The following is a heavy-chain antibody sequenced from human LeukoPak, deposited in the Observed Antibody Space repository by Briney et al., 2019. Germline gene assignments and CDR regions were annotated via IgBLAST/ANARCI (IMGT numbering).Heavy chain of an antibody. CDR3: ARDRREYCSDTSCYPQNYFDY. V-gene: IGHV4-61*01. Sequence: SETLSLTCTVSGVSVSSGSYYWNWIRQPPGKGLEWIGHIYYSGSTNYNPSLKSRVTISVDTSKNQFSLKLSSVIAADTAVYYCARDRREYCSDTSCYPQNYFDYWGQGTLVTVSS. CDR2: IYYSGST. J-gene: IGHJ4*02. CDR1: GVSVSSGSYY. D-gene: IGHD2-2*01.